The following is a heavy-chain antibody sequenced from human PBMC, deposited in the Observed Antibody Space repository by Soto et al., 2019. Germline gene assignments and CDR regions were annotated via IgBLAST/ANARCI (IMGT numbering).Heavy chain of an antibody. J-gene: IGHJ6*02. D-gene: IGHD6-6*01. CDR2: SSAYNGNT. V-gene: IGHV1-18*04. CDR1: GYTFTSYG. Sequence: GASVKVSCKASGYTFTSYGISWVRQAPGQGLEWMGWSSAYNGNTNYAQKLQGRVTMTTDTSTSTAYMELRSLRSDDTAVYYCARDGLPLVAARPPPLDVWGQGTTVTVSS. CDR3: ARDGLPLVAARPPPLDV.